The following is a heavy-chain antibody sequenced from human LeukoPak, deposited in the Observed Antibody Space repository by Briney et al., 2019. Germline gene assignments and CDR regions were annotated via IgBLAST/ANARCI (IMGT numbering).Heavy chain of an antibody. CDR3: ARVGSPLLVINEYYFDY. CDR1: GGSISSGGYY. Sequence: SETLSLTCTVSGGSISSGGYYWSWIRQHPGKGLEWIGYIYYSGSTYYNPSLKSRVTISVDMSKNQFSLKLSSVTAADTAVYYCARVGSPLLVINEYYFDYWGQGTLVTVSS. D-gene: IGHD3-3*02. J-gene: IGHJ4*02. CDR2: IYYSGST. V-gene: IGHV4-31*03.